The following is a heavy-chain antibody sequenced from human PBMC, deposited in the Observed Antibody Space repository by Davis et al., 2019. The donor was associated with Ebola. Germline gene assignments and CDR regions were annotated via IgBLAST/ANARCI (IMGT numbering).Heavy chain of an antibody. J-gene: IGHJ5*02. CDR2: INTNTGNP. V-gene: IGHV7-4-1*02. D-gene: IGHD3-22*01. CDR1: GYTFTSYA. CDR3: AREGTSSLYYDSSGWRFDP. Sequence: AASVKVSCKASGYTFTSYAMNWVRQAPGQGLEWMGWINTNTGNPTYAQGFTGRFVFSLDTSVSTAYLQISSLKAEDTAVYYCAREGTSSLYYDSSGWRFDPWGQGTLVTVSS.